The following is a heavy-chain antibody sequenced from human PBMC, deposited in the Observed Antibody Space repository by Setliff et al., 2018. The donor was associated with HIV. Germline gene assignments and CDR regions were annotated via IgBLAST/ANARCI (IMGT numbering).Heavy chain of an antibody. D-gene: IGHD5-18*01. CDR1: GGSFSDYY. Sequence: PSETLSLTCAVYGGSFSDYYWSWIRQPPGEGLEWIGEINHGGITNYNPSLKSRVSILIDTSKNQFFLKLKSVTAADTAVYYCARGDGYTYGLDLWGPGTTVTVSS. V-gene: IGHV4-34*01. J-gene: IGHJ6*01. CDR2: INHGGIT. CDR3: ARGDGYTYGLDL.